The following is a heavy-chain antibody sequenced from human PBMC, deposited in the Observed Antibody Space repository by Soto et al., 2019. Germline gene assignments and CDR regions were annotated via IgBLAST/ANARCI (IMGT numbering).Heavy chain of an antibody. D-gene: IGHD5-12*01. J-gene: IGHJ6*02. Sequence: QVQLVQSGAEVKKPGSSVKVSCKASGGTFSSYAISWVRQAPGQGLEWMGGIIPIFGTANYAQKFQGRVTITADKSTSTAYMERSSLRAEDTAVYYGARPLYGGYTYYGMDVWGQGTTVTVSS. CDR3: ARPLYGGYTYYGMDV. CDR2: IIPIFGTA. CDR1: GGTFSSYA. V-gene: IGHV1-69*06.